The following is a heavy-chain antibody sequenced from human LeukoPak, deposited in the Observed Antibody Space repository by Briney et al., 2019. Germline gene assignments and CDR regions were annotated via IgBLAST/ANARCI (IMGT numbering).Heavy chain of an antibody. CDR2: VNPSSGIA. Sequence: GASVKVSCKASGYTFSDYYMHWVRQAPGQGPEWMGRVNPSSGIANYAQRFQGRVTMTRDTSISTAYMELSGLTSDDTALYYCARGLRYCSGGSCSSMDVWGKGTTVTVSS. D-gene: IGHD2-15*01. CDR3: ARGLRYCSGGSCSSMDV. J-gene: IGHJ6*04. CDR1: GYTFSDYY. V-gene: IGHV1-2*06.